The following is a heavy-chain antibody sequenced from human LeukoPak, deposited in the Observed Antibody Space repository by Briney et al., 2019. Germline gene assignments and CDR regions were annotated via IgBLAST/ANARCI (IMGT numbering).Heavy chain of an antibody. CDR2: ISGRGDST. V-gene: IGHV3-23*01. CDR1: GFTFSTYA. CDR3: AYDGSSSPY. D-gene: IGHD6-13*01. J-gene: IGHJ4*02. Sequence: PGGSLRLSCAASGFTFSTYAMSWVRQAPGKGLEWVSAISGRGDSTYYADSVKGRFTISRDYSENTLYLQMNSLRAEDTAVYYCAYDGSSSPYWGQGTLVTVSS.